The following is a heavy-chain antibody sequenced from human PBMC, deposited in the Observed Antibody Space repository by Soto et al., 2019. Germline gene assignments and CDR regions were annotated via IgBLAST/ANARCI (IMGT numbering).Heavy chain of an antibody. CDR3: ARDGDTSTPDY. CDR1: GYTFTSYG. CDR2: SSAYKGNR. V-gene: IGHV1-18*01. D-gene: IGHD3-16*01. J-gene: IGHJ4*01. Sequence: QVQLVQYGSDVKKTGASVKVACKASGYTFTSYGICWVRQAPVQGLEGMGWSSAYKGNRNYGQKLQGRVTMTTDTSTSTADMELRSLRSDDTAVYYCARDGDTSTPDYWGHGTLVTVSS.